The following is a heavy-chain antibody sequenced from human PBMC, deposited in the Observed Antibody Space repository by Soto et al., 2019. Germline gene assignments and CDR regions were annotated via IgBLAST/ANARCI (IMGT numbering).Heavy chain of an antibody. CDR2: INVFNGNT. CDR3: ARLSGGKAYCSGDSCNAAY. D-gene: IGHD2-15*01. V-gene: IGHV1-18*01. Sequence: QVQLVQSGAEVKKPGASVKVSCKASGYIFTSCGLSWVRQAPGQGLEWIGWINVFNGNTKYAQRFQGRVTMTRDTSTSTAYMELRSLNPDDTAVYYCARLSGGKAYCSGDSCNAAYWGQGTLVTVAS. J-gene: IGHJ4*02. CDR1: GYIFTSCG.